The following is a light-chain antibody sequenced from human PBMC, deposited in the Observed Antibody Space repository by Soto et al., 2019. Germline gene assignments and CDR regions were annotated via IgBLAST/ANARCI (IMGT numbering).Light chain of an antibody. CDR3: QQYNNKPIT. J-gene: IGKJ4*01. CDR2: DAS. CDR1: QSFSSW. V-gene: IGKV1-5*01. Sequence: DTEMTQSPATLSVSLGDRATITCRASQSFSSWLAWYQQKLGKAPSLLIYDASNLASGVPARFSGSGSGTEFTLTISSLQSDDFAAYYCQQYNNKPITFGGGTKVEIK.